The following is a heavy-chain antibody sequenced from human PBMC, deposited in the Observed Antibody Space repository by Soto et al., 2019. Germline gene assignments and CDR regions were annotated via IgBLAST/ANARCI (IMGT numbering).Heavy chain of an antibody. CDR2: IKSKTDGGTT. CDR1: GFTFSNAW. CDR3: TTPTNNWNDLGAFDI. V-gene: IGHV3-15*01. J-gene: IGHJ3*02. Sequence: GGSLRLSCAASGFTFSNAWMSWVRQAPGKGLEWVGRIKSKTDGGTTDYAAPVKGRFTISRDDSKNTLYLQMNSLKTEDTAVYYCTTPTNNWNDLGAFDIWGQGTMVTVSS. D-gene: IGHD1-1*01.